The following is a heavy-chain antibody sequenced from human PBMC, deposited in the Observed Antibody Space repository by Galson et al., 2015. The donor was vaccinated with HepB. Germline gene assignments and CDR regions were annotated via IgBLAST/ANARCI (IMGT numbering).Heavy chain of an antibody. J-gene: IGHJ4*02. CDR2: ISTSGGST. CDR3: AKVRSIVVVISDFDY. Sequence: SLRLSCAASGFTFSSYAMSWVRQAPGKGLEWVSAISTSGGSTYYADSVKGRFTISRDNSKNTLYLQMNSLRAEDTAVYYCAKVRSIVVVISDFDYWGQGTLVTVSS. CDR1: GFTFSSYA. V-gene: IGHV3-23*01. D-gene: IGHD3-22*01.